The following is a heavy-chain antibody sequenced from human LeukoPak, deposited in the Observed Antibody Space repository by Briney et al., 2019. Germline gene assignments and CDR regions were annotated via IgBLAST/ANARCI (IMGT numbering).Heavy chain of an antibody. D-gene: IGHD6-19*01. Sequence: SETLSLTCTVSGGFISSYYWSWTRQPPGKGLELIGYIYYSGSTNYNPSLKSRVTISVDRSKNQFSLKLSSVTAADTAVYYCARVGIAVAGNYYYYMDVWGKGTTVTVSS. V-gene: IGHV4-59*01. J-gene: IGHJ6*03. CDR1: GGFISSYY. CDR3: ARVGIAVAGNYYYYMDV. CDR2: IYYSGST.